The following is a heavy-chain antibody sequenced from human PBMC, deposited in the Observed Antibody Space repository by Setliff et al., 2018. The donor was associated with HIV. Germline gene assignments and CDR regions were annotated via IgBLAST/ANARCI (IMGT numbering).Heavy chain of an antibody. V-gene: IGHV3-48*03. CDR1: GSTFSPYG. J-gene: IGHJ4*02. CDR3: ARDFTRPTYYFDY. Sequence: PGESLKISCASSGSTFSPYGLDWVRQAPGKGLEWVSYISSSGSTIYYADSVKGRFTISRDNAKNSLYLQMNSLRAEDTAVYYCARDFTRPTYYFDYWGQGTLVTVSS. CDR2: ISSSGSTI.